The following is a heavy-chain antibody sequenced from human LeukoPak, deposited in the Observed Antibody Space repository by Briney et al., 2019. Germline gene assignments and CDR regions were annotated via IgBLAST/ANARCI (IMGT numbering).Heavy chain of an antibody. J-gene: IGHJ5*02. CDR2: INHSGST. Sequence: SETLSLTCAVYGGSFSGYYRSWIRQPPGKGLEWIGEINHSGSTNYNPSLKSRVTISVDTSKNQFSLKLSSVTAADTAVYYCARGRIAAAGISRDWFDPWGQGTLVTVSS. V-gene: IGHV4-34*01. CDR3: ARGRIAAAGISRDWFDP. D-gene: IGHD6-13*01. CDR1: GGSFSGYY.